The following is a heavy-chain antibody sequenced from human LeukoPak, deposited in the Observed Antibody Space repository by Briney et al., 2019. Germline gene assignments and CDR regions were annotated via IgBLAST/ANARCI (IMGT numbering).Heavy chain of an antibody. CDR2: IYTSGST. CDR3: AREKGPKLLWFGEPSYWFDP. V-gene: IGHV4-4*07. CDR1: GGSISSYY. Sequence: SETLSLTCTVCGGSISSYYWSWIRQPAGEGLQWIGRIYTSGSTNYNPSLKSRVTMSVDTSKNQFSLKLSSVTAADTAVYYWAREKGPKLLWFGEPSYWFDPWGQGTLVTVSS. D-gene: IGHD3-10*01. J-gene: IGHJ5*02.